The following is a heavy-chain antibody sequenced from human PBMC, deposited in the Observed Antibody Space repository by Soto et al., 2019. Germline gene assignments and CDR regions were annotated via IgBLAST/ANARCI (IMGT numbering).Heavy chain of an antibody. D-gene: IGHD3-3*01. CDR3: ARDQTIFGVVIGVLDY. Sequence: GGSPRLSCAASGFTFSSYAMHWVRQAPGKGLEWVAVISYDGSNKYYADSVKGRFTISRDNSKNTLYLQMNSLRAEDTAVYYCARDQTIFGVVIGVLDYWGQGTLVTVSS. V-gene: IGHV3-30-3*01. CDR2: ISYDGSNK. J-gene: IGHJ4*02. CDR1: GFTFSSYA.